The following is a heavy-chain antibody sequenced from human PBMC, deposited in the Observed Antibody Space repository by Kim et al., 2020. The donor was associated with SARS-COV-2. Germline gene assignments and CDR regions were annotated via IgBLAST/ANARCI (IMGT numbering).Heavy chain of an antibody. J-gene: IGHJ3*02. V-gene: IGHV4-4*07. CDR1: GGSIGNYY. CDR3: AREGPYDNSGYHYAFAI. CDR2: IYTSGSA. Sequence: SETLSLTCTVSGGSIGNYYWSWIRQPAGKGLEWIGHIYTSGSAKNPSLKSRLTMSVDTSKNQFSLKLSSMTAADTAVYYCAREGPYDNSGYHYAFAIWGQGTMVTVSS. D-gene: IGHD3-22*01.